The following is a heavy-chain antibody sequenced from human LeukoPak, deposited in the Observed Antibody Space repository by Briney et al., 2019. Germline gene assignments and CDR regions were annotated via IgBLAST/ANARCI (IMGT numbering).Heavy chain of an antibody. D-gene: IGHD5-24*01. Sequence: GGSLRLSXAASGFTFSSYSMNWVRQPPGKGLEWVSSISSSSSYIYYADSVKGRFTISRDNAKNSLYLQMNSLRAEDTAVYYCAAGYNSGLAYWGQGTLVTVSS. J-gene: IGHJ4*02. CDR1: GFTFSSYS. V-gene: IGHV3-21*01. CDR2: ISSSSSYI. CDR3: AAGYNSGLAY.